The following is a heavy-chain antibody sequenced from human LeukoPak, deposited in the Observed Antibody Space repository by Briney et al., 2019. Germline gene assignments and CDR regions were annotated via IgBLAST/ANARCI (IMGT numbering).Heavy chain of an antibody. J-gene: IGHJ4*02. D-gene: IGHD3-10*01. CDR1: GFTFSSYA. V-gene: IGHV3-23*01. Sequence: GALRLSCAASGFTFSSYAMSWVRQAPGKGLEWVSAIGGRDGSTYYADSVKGRFTISRDNSKNTLYVQMDSLRAEDTAVYYCAKGHYYGSGSLDYWGQGTLVTVSS. CDR3: AKGHYYGSGSLDY. CDR2: IGGRDGST.